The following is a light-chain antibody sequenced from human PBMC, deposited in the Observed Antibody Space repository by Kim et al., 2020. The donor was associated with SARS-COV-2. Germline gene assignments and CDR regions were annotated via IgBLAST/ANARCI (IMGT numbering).Light chain of an antibody. CDR3: QAWDSSTVV. J-gene: IGLJ2*01. Sequence: SYELTQPPSVSVSPGQTASITCSGDKLGDKYACWYQQKPGQSPVLVIYQDSKRPSGIPERFSGSNSGNTATLTISGTQAMDEADYYGQAWDSSTVVFGG. CDR1: KLGDKY. V-gene: IGLV3-1*01. CDR2: QDS.